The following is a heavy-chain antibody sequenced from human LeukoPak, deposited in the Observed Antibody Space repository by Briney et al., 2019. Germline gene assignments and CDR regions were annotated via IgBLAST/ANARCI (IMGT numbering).Heavy chain of an antibody. CDR3: ASIASFPTRFDP. Sequence: PGGSLRLSCAGSGFTFSSYSMNWVRQAPGKGLEWVPYISSSSITIYYADSVKGRFTISRDNAKNSLYLQMHSLRDEDTAVYYCASIASFPTRFDPWGQGTLVTVSS. V-gene: IGHV3-48*02. J-gene: IGHJ5*02. CDR1: GFTFSSYS. D-gene: IGHD6-13*01. CDR2: ISSSSITI.